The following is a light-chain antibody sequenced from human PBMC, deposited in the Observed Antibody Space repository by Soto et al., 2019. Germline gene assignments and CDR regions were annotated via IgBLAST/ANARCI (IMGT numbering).Light chain of an antibody. J-gene: IGKJ5*01. CDR3: HHYGSSPLT. V-gene: IGKV3-20*01. CDR2: GAS. CDR1: QSISRY. Sequence: IVLTQSPGTLSLSPGERTTLSCRASQSISRYLAWYQQKPGQGPRLLIYGASSRATGTPDRFSGSGSGTDFTLTISSLEPEDFAVYYCHHYGSSPLTFGQGTRLEIK.